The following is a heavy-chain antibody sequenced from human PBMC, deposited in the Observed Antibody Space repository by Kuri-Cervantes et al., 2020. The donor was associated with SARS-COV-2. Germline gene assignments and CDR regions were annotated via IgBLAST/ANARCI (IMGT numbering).Heavy chain of an antibody. J-gene: IGHJ5*02. CDR3: AGLLGFDP. CDR1: GGSISSTNYY. V-gene: IGHV4-61*09. Sequence: LRLSCTVSGGSISSTNYYWNWIRQPAGKGLEWIGYIYASGSTYYNPSLKSRVTISVDTSKNQFSLKLSSVTAADTAVYYCAGLLGFDPWGQGTLVTVSS. CDR2: IYASGST. D-gene: IGHD2-8*02.